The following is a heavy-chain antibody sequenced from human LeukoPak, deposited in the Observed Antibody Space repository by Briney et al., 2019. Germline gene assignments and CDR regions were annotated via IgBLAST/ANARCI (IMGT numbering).Heavy chain of an antibody. J-gene: IGHJ3*02. CDR1: GGSFSGYY. D-gene: IGHD3-16*02. V-gene: IGHV4-34*01. Sequence: PSETLSLTCAVYGGSFSGYYWSWIRQPPGKGLEWIGEINHSGSTNYNPSLKSRVTISVGTSKNQFSLKLSSVTAADTAVYYCARGVDDYVWGSYRYTPAFDIWGQGTMVTVSS. CDR3: ARGVDDYVWGSYRYTPAFDI. CDR2: INHSGST.